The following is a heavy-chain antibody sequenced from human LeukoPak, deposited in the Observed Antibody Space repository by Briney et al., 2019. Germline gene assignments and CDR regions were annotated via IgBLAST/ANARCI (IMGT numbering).Heavy chain of an antibody. Sequence: PGGSLRLSCAVSGFNVSGNYMSWVRQAPGKGLEWVSVLYSGGRTYHADTVKGRFTTSRDTSKNTLYLQMNNLRAEDTAVYYCARDVATVTTLGEVGPVWGQGTLVTVSS. J-gene: IGHJ4*02. CDR2: LYSGGRT. CDR3: ARDVATVTTLGEVGPV. CDR1: GFNVSGNY. V-gene: IGHV3-66*01. D-gene: IGHD4-17*01.